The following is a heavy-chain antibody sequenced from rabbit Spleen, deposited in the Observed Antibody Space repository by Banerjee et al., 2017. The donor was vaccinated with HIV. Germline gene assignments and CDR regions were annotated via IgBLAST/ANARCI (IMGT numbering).Heavy chain of an antibody. CDR3: ARDTGSSFSSYGMDL. Sequence: QSLEESGGGLVKPGASLTLTCKASGFSFSSDYDMCWVRQAPGKGLEWIACIDSGSSGFTYFATWARGRFTISKTSSTTVTLQMTSLTVADTATYFCARDTGSSFSSYGMDLWGQGTLVTVS. V-gene: IGHV1S40*01. J-gene: IGHJ6*01. CDR2: IDSGSSGFT. D-gene: IGHD8-1*01. CDR1: GFSFSSDYD.